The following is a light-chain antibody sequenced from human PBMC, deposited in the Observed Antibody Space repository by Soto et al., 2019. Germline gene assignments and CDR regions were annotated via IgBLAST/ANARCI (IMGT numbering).Light chain of an antibody. CDR2: EVS. J-gene: IGLJ1*01. CDR3: SSYTGSSTLV. Sequence: QSALTQPASVSGSPGQSITISCTGTSSDVGGYNYVSWYQQHPGKAPTPMIYEVSNRPSGVSNRFSGSKSGNTASLAISGLQAEDEADYYCSSYTGSSTLVFGTGTKVTVL. V-gene: IGLV2-14*01. CDR1: SSDVGGYNY.